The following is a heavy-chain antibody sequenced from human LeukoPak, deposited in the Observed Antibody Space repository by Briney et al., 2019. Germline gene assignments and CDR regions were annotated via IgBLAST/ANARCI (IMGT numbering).Heavy chain of an antibody. CDR1: GGTFSSYA. CDR2: INPNSGGT. V-gene: IGHV1-2*02. J-gene: IGHJ3*02. D-gene: IGHD3-16*01. Sequence: ASVKVSCKASGGTFSSYAISWVRQAPGQGLEWMGWINPNSGGTNYAQKFQGRVTMTRDTSISTAYMELSRLRSDDTAVYYCARMERTFRAFDIWGQGTMVTVSS. CDR3: ARMERTFRAFDI.